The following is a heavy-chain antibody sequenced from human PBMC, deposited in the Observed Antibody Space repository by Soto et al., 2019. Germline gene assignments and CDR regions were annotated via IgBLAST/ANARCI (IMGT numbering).Heavy chain of an antibody. V-gene: IGHV1-18*01. D-gene: IGHD3-9*01. CDR2: ISAYNGNT. J-gene: IGHJ6*02. Sequence: ASVKVSCKASGYTFTSYGISWVRQAPGQGLEWMGWISAYNGNTNYAQKLQGRVTMTTDTSTSTAYMELRSLRSDDTAVYYCARDPPPYDILTGYSDYYYYGMDVWGQGTTVTVSS. CDR1: GYTFTSYG. CDR3: ARDPPPYDILTGYSDYYYYGMDV.